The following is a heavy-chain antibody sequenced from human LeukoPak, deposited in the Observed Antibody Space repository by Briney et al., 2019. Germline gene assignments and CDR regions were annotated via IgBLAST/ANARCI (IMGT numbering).Heavy chain of an antibody. J-gene: IGHJ4*02. V-gene: IGHV4-59*01. CDR1: GGSISSYY. D-gene: IGHD1-26*01. CDR2: IYYTGST. CDR3: ARWSGSYRGYYFDY. Sequence: PSETLSLTCTVSGGSISSYYWSWIRQPPGKGLEWIGHIYYTGSTNYNPSLKSRVTISVDTSKNQFSLKLSSVTAADTAVYYCARWSGSYRGYYFDYWGQGTLVTVSS.